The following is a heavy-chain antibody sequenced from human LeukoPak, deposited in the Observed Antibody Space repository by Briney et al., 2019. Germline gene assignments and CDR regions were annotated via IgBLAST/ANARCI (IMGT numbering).Heavy chain of an antibody. CDR2: ISASGGST. J-gene: IGHJ6*03. D-gene: IGHD3-10*01. Sequence: GGSLRLSCAASGFTFSSYEMNWVRQAPGKGLEWVSSISASGGSTNYADSVKGRFTISRDNSKNTVYLQMNSLRAEDKAVYYCAKVMKGSERLTMVRGVIIKTAGLYYMDVWGKGTTVTVSS. CDR3: AKVMKGSERLTMVRGVIIKTAGLYYMDV. CDR1: GFTFSSYE. V-gene: IGHV3-23*01.